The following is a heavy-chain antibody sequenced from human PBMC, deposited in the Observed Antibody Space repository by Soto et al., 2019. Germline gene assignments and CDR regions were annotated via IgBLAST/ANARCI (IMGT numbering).Heavy chain of an antibody. J-gene: IGHJ4*02. V-gene: IGHV1-46*01. CDR2: INPSGGST. Sequence: ASVKVSCKASGYTFTSYYMHWVRQAPGQGLEWMGIINPSGGSTSYAQKFQGRVTMTRDTSTSTVYMELSSLRSEDTAAYYCARVVSRSLSGWFFDYWGQGTLVTVSS. CDR3: ARVVSRSLSGWFFDY. D-gene: IGHD6-19*01. CDR1: GYTFTSYY.